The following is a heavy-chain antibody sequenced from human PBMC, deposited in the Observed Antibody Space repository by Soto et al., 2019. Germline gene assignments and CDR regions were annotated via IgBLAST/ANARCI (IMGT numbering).Heavy chain of an antibody. CDR2: ILVGGST. D-gene: IGHD1-1*01. V-gene: IGHV3-23*01. Sequence: PGGSLRLSCVVSGFICSSYDMSWVRQAPGKGLEWVSTILVGGSTHYEDSVKGRFTISRDTSKNTVYLQMNSLTAGDTAFYYCAKATATSGGAFEIYGQGTMVTVSS. CDR1: GFICSSYD. CDR3: AKATATSGGAFEI. J-gene: IGHJ3*02.